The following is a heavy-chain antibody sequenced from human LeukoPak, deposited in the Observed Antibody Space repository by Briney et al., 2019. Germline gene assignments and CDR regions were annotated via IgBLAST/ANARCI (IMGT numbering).Heavy chain of an antibody. V-gene: IGHV4-39*01. J-gene: IGHJ4*02. CDR2: IYYSGST. CDR3: ARLPNLYYFDY. CDR1: GDSISSSRYY. Sequence: RSSETLSLTCTVSGDSISSSRYYWGWIRQPPGKGLEWIGSIYYSGSTYYNPSLKSRVTISVDTSKNQFSLKLSSVTAADTAVFYCARLPNLYYFDYWGQGTLVTVSP. D-gene: IGHD1-14*01.